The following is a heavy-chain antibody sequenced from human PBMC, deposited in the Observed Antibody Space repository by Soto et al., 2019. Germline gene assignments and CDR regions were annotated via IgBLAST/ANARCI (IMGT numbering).Heavy chain of an antibody. CDR3: ANRAVPAAVYYFDY. CDR2: ISGSGDSI. CDR1: GFTFSSYA. J-gene: IGHJ4*02. V-gene: IGHV3-23*01. Sequence: HPGGSLRLSCAASGFTFSSYAMSWVRQAPGKGLEWVSSISGSGDSIYYADSVKGRFTISRDNSKNTLYLQMNSLRVEDTAVYYCANRAVPAAVYYFDYWGQGTPVTVSS. D-gene: IGHD2-2*01.